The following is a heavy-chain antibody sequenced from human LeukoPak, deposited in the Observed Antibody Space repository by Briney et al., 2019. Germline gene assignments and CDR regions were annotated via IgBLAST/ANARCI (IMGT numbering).Heavy chain of an antibody. J-gene: IGHJ6*02. D-gene: IGHD3-10*01. CDR3: ARDYSSYYYGSGSYDYYYGMDV. CDR2: IYTSGST. V-gene: IGHV4-4*07. CDR1: GGSISSYY. Sequence: PSETLSLTCTVSGGSISSYYWSWIRQPAGKGLEWIGRIYTSGSTNYNPSLKSRVTMSVDTSKNQFSLKLSSVTAADTAVYYCARDYSSYYYGSGSYDYYYGMDVWGQGTTVTVSS.